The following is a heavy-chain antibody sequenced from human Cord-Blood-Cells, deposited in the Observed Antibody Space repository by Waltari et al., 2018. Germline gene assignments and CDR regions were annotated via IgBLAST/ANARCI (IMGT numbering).Heavy chain of an antibody. CDR1: GFTFSSYG. CDR3: ARDGGAFDI. J-gene: IGHJ3*02. Sequence: QVQLVESGGGVVQPGRSLRLSCAASGFTFSSYGMPWVRQAPGKGLEWVAVIWYDGSNKYYADSVKGRFTISRDNSKNTLYLQMNSLRAEDTAVYYCARDGGAFDIWGQGTMVTVSS. CDR2: IWYDGSNK. V-gene: IGHV3-33*01. D-gene: IGHD2-15*01.